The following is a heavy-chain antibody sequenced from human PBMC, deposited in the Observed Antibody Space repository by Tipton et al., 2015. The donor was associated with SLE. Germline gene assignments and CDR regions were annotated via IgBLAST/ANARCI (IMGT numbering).Heavy chain of an antibody. J-gene: IGHJ6*03. CDR2: IYNSGIT. D-gene: IGHD5-24*01. CDR1: GGSMNSGDYC. Sequence: TLSLTCSVSGGSMNSGDYCWSWIRQPAGKGLEWIGRIYNSGITNYNPSLKSQVTISVDTSKNEFSLNVNSVTAADTAVYYCARELMVTNPRDFYYYMDVWGKGTTVTVSS. V-gene: IGHV4-61*02. CDR3: ARELMVTNPRDFYYYMDV.